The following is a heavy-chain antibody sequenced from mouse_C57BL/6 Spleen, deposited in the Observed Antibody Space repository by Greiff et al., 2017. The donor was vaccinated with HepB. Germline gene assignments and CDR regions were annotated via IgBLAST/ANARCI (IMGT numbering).Heavy chain of an antibody. D-gene: IGHD2-14*01. Sequence: QVQLQQPGAELVRPGSSVKLSCKASGYTFTSYWMDWVKQRPGQGLEWIGNIYPSDSETHYNQKFKDKATLTVDKSSSTAYMQLSSLTSEDSAVYYCARSGLGTSAWFAYWGQGTLVTVSA. J-gene: IGHJ3*01. CDR3: ARSGLGTSAWFAY. CDR1: GYTFTSYW. CDR2: IYPSDSET. V-gene: IGHV1-61*01.